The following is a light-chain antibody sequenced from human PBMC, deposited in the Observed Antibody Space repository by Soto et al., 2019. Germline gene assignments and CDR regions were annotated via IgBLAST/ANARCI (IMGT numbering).Light chain of an antibody. CDR3: QQYSSSPLT. Sequence: EIVLTQSPGTLSLSPGERATLSCRASQSVSSSYLAWYQQKPGQAPRLLIYGASSRATGIPDRFSGSASGTEFTLTISRLEPEDFAVYYCQQYSSSPLTFGGGTKVDIK. J-gene: IGKJ4*01. CDR2: GAS. V-gene: IGKV3-20*01. CDR1: QSVSSSY.